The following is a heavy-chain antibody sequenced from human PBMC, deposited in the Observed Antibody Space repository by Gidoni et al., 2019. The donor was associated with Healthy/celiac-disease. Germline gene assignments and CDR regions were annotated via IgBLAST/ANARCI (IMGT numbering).Heavy chain of an antibody. CDR1: GFTFSSYA. CDR2: ISGSGGST. J-gene: IGHJ4*02. D-gene: IGHD2-15*01. CDR3: ANDQGYCSGGSCYGWAYFDY. V-gene: IGHV3-23*01. Sequence: EVQLLESGGGLVQPGGSLRLSCAASGFTFSSYAMSWVRQAPGKGLEWVSAISGSGGSTYYADSVKGRFTISRDNSKNTLYLQMNSLRAEDTAVYYCANDQGYCSGGSCYGWAYFDYWGQGTLVTVSS.